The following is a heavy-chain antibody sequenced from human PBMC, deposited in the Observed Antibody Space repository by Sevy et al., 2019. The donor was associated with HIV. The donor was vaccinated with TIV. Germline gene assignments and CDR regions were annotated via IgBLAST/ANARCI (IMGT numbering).Heavy chain of an antibody. Sequence: GGSLRLSCVGSGFTFGSYGMSWVRQPPGKGLEWVSSISFSGVATFYADSVRGRFTISRDNSKNILYLQMNSLRAEDTAVYFCAKPPSNRDVLRHYGMDVWGQGTTVTVSS. CDR3: AKPPSNRDVLRHYGMDV. CDR2: ISFSGVAT. V-gene: IGHV3-23*01. CDR1: GFTFGSYG. J-gene: IGHJ6*02. D-gene: IGHD3-10*02.